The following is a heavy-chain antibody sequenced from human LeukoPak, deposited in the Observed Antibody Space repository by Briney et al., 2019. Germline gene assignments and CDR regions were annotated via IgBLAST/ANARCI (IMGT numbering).Heavy chain of an antibody. CDR2: INPSGGST. J-gene: IGHJ3*02. Sequence: GASVKVSCKASGYTFTSYYMHWVRQAPGQGLEWMGIINPSGGSTSYAQKFQGRVTMTRDTSTSTVYMELSSLRSEDTAVYYCASLYVHDARDAFDIWAKGQWSPSLQ. D-gene: IGHD2-8*01. CDR3: ASLYVHDARDAFDI. V-gene: IGHV1-46*01. CDR1: GYTFTSYY.